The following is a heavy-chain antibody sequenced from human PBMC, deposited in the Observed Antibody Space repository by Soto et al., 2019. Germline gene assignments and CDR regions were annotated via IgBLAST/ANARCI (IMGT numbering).Heavy chain of an antibody. J-gene: IGHJ6*02. CDR2: MNPNSGNT. V-gene: IGHV1-8*01. CDR3: ARWPDGYYYYGMDV. Sequence: QVQLVQSGAEVKKPGASVKVSCKASGYTFTSYDINWVRQATGQGLEWMGWMNPNSGNTGYAQKFQGRVTMTRNTSISTASMELSSLRSEDTTVYYCARWPDGYYYYGMDVWGQGTTVTVSS. CDR1: GYTFTSYD.